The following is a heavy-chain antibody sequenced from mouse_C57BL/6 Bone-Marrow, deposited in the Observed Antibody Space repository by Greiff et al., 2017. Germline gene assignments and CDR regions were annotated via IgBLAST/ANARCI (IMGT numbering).Heavy chain of an antibody. V-gene: IGHV5-4*01. J-gene: IGHJ2*01. Sequence: EVNVVESGGGLVKPGGSLKLSCAASGFTFSSYAMSWVRQTPEKRLEWVATISDGGSYTYYPDNVKGRFTISRDNAKNNLYLQMSHLNSEDTAMYYCARDRRAYYSNWNYFDYWGQGTTLTVAS. D-gene: IGHD2-5*01. CDR2: ISDGGSYT. CDR1: GFTFSSYA. CDR3: ARDRRAYYSNWNYFDY.